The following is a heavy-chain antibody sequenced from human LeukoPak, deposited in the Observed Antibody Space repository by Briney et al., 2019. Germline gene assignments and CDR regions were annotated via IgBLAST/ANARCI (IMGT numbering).Heavy chain of an antibody. CDR1: GYTFTSYG. V-gene: IGHV1-18*01. D-gene: IGHD3-10*01. Sequence: ASVKVSCKASGYTFTSYGISWVRQAPGQGLEWMGWISAYNGNTNYAQKLQGRVTMTTDTSTSTAYMELRSLRSDDTAVYYCASVNNYYGSGNFYGWGQGTLVTVNS. J-gene: IGHJ4*02. CDR2: ISAYNGNT. CDR3: ASVNNYYGSGNFYG.